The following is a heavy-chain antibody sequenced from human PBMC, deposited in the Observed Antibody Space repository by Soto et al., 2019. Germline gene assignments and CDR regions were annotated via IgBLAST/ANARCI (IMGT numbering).Heavy chain of an antibody. V-gene: IGHV1-69*04. J-gene: IGHJ6*03. CDR1: GYTFTSYG. CDR2: IIANNGIA. CDR3: AREGVPAATLYPYYYYYMDV. D-gene: IGHD2-2*01. Sequence: SVKVSCKASGYTFTSYGISWVRQAPGQGLEWMGRIIANNGIANYAQKFQGRVTITADKSTSTAYMELSSLRSEDTAVYYCAREGVPAATLYPYYYYYMDVWGKGTTVTVSS.